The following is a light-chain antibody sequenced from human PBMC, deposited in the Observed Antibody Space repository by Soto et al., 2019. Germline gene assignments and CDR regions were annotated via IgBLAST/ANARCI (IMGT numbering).Light chain of an antibody. Sequence: DIQMTQSPSSLSASVGERVTIACRASQGIGNDLGWYQQKPGKAPKRLIYAASSLQSGVPSRFSGRGSGTEFTLTLSSLQPEDFATYYCLQHNTYPLTFGQGTRLEIK. CDR2: AAS. J-gene: IGKJ5*01. CDR1: QGIGND. CDR3: LQHNTYPLT. V-gene: IGKV1-17*01.